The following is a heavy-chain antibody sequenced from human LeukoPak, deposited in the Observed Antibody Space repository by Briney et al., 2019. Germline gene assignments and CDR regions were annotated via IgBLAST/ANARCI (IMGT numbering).Heavy chain of an antibody. J-gene: IGHJ6*02. D-gene: IGHD5-24*01. CDR3: AKDEGDGYNSGYYYGMDV. Sequence: GGSLRLSCAASGFTFDDYAMHWVRQAPGKGLEWVSGISWNSGSIGYADSVKGRFTISRDNAKNSLYLQMNSLRAEDTALYYCAKDEGDGYNSGYYYGMDVWGQGTTVTVSS. CDR1: GFTFDDYA. V-gene: IGHV3-9*01. CDR2: ISWNSGSI.